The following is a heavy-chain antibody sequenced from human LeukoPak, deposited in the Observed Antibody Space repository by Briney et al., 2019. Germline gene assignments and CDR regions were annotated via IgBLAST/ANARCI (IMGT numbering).Heavy chain of an antibody. D-gene: IGHD3-3*01. CDR3: ARHVWGGYFKQEYNFDY. J-gene: IGHJ4*02. CDR2: ISGTGSIT. CDR1: GFTFSSHA. Sequence: GGSLRLSCAASGFTFSSHAVSWVRQAPGKGLEWVSAISGTGSITHYSDSVMGRFTISRDNSRDTLHRQMDSLRGEDTAVYYCARHVWGGYFKQEYNFDYWGQGTLVTVSS. V-gene: IGHV3-23*01.